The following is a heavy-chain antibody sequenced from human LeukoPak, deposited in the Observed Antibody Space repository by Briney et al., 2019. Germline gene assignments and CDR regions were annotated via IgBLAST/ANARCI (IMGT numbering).Heavy chain of an antibody. J-gene: IGHJ4*02. V-gene: IGHV4-59*01. CDR2: IYYSGST. D-gene: IGHD1-20*01. Sequence: PSETLSLTCTVSGGSISSYYWSWIRQPPGKRLEWIGYIYYSGSTNYNPSLKSRVTISVDTSKNQFSLKLSSVTAADTAVYYCARSNWNPLGYYFDYWGQGTLVTVSS. CDR1: GGSISSYY. CDR3: ARSNWNPLGYYFDY.